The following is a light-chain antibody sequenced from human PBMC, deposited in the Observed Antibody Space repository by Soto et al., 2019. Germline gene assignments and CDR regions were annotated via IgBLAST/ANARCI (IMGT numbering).Light chain of an antibody. CDR1: SSNIGNNA. J-gene: IGLJ2*01. Sequence: QSVLTQPPSVSEAPSQRVTISCSGSSSNIGNNAVNWYQQLPGKAPKLLITYNDELPSGVSDRFSGSKFGTSASLVISGLQSEDEADYYCAAWDDSLNGVVFGGGTKLTVL. CDR3: AAWDDSLNGVV. CDR2: YND. V-gene: IGLV1-36*01.